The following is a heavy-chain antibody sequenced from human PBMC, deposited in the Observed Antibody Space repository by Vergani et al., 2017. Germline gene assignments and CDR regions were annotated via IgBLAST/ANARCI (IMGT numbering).Heavy chain of an antibody. CDR2: LSADGVNT. V-gene: IGHV3-23*04. J-gene: IGHJ3*02. D-gene: IGHD1-1*01. CDR3: ARGRPLERPTDAFDI. CDR1: GFTFSSYA. Sequence: VQLVESGGGLVKPGGSLRLSCAASGFTFSSYAMNWVRQAPGKGLEWVSGLSADGVNTYYADSVKGRFTISRDNAKNSLYLQMNSLRAGDTAVYYCARGRPLERPTDAFDIWGQGTMVTVSS.